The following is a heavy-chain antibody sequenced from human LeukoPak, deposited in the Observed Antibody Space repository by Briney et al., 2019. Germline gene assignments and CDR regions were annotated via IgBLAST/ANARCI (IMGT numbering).Heavy chain of an antibody. CDR3: AKEETGSGAFDI. CDR1: GFTFSSYA. D-gene: IGHD1-1*01. Sequence: LTGGSLRLSCAASGFTFSSYAMSWVRQAPGKGLEWVSAISGSGGSTYYADSVKGRFTISRDNSKNTLYLQMNSLRAEDTAVYYCAKEETGSGAFDIWGQGTMVTVSS. J-gene: IGHJ3*02. CDR2: ISGSGGST. V-gene: IGHV3-23*01.